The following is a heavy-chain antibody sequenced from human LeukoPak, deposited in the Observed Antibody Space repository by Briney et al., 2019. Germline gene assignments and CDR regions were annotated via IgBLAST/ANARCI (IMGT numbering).Heavy chain of an antibody. J-gene: IGHJ6*02. Sequence: GGSLRLSCAASGFTFSSYAMHWVRQAPGKGLEWVAVISYDGSNKYYADSVKGRFTISRDNSENTLYLQMNSLKAEDTAVYYCARASDGMDVWGQGTTVTVSS. CDR1: GFTFSSYA. CDR3: ARASDGMDV. V-gene: IGHV3-30-3*01. CDR2: ISYDGSNK.